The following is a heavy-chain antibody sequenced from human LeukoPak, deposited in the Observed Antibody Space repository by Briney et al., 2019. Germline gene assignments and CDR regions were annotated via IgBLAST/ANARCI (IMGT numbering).Heavy chain of an antibody. V-gene: IGHV4-30-4*08. CDR2: IYYSGST. CDR1: GGSISSGDYY. J-gene: IGHJ3*02. Sequence: SQTLSLTCTVSGGSISSGDYYWSWIRQPPGKGLEWIGYIYYSGSTYYNPSIKSRVTISVDTSKNQFSLKLSSVTAADTAVYYCASYMITFGGVIADAFDIWGQGTMVTVSS. D-gene: IGHD3-16*02. CDR3: ASYMITFGGVIADAFDI.